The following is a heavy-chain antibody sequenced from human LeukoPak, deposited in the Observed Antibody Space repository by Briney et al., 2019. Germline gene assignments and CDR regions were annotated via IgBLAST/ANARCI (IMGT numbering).Heavy chain of an antibody. V-gene: IGHV3-23*01. CDR1: GFNFSNYA. D-gene: IGHD3-10*01. CDR3: AKDPPFSFGNPGAFDI. Sequence: GGSLRLSCAASGFNFSNYAMTWVRQAPGKGLEWVSTVNSNDRPYYADSVKGRFTISRDNSKNTLYLQMNSLRAEDTAVYYCAKDPPFSFGNPGAFDIWGQGTMVTVSS. J-gene: IGHJ3*02. CDR2: VNSNDRP.